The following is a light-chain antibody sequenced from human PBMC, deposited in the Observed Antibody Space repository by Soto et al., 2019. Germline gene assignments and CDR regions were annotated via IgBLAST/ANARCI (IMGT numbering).Light chain of an antibody. V-gene: IGKV3-20*01. CDR3: PRYDSSLYT. CDR1: QTVSSTY. Sequence: EIVLTQSPGTLSLSPGDRATLSCRASQTVSSTYLAWYQQKPGQAPRLLIYAASSRATGTPDRFSGSGSGTDFTLTISRLEPEDFAVYYCPRYDSSLYTFGQGTKLEIK. J-gene: IGKJ2*01. CDR2: AAS.